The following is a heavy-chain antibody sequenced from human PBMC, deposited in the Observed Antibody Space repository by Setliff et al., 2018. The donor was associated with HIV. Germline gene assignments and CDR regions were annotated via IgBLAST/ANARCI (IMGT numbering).Heavy chain of an antibody. CDR3: ASGRYSGSYGY. J-gene: IGHJ4*02. CDR2: IYHSGST. CDR1: GYSISSGYY. V-gene: IGHV4-38-2*01. D-gene: IGHD1-26*01. Sequence: SETLSLTCAVSGYSISSGYYWGWIRQPPGKGLEWIGSIYHSGSTYYNPSLKSRVTISVDTSKNQFSLKLSSVTAADTAVYYCASGRYSGSYGYWGQGTLVTVSS.